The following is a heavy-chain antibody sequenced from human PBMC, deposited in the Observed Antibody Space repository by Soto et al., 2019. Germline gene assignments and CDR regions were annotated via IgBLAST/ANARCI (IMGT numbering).Heavy chain of an antibody. D-gene: IGHD5-12*01. V-gene: IGHV1-2*04. CDR2: INPNSGGT. CDR1: GYTFTGYY. J-gene: IGHJ6*02. Sequence: ASVKVSCKASGYTFTGYYMHWVRQAPGQGLEWMGWINPNSGGTNYAQKFQGWVTMTRDTSISTAYMELSRLRSDDTAVYYCAREARGYSGYDAHYYYGMGVWGQGTTVTVSS. CDR3: AREARGYSGYDAHYYYGMGV.